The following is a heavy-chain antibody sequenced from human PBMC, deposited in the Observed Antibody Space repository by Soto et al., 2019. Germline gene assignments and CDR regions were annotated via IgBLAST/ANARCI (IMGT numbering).Heavy chain of an antibody. Sequence: EVQLLESGGGLVQPGGSLRLSCAASGFTFNSYAMFWVRQAPGKGLEWVSSISGGGGLEYYADSVKGRFTISRDSSKNTLYLQMNTLTAEDTAVYYCAKDGPFGGNYYYFDYWGRGTLVTVSS. CDR2: ISGGGGLE. CDR3: AKDGPFGGNYYYFDY. CDR1: GFTFNSYA. D-gene: IGHD1-26*01. V-gene: IGHV3-23*01. J-gene: IGHJ4*02.